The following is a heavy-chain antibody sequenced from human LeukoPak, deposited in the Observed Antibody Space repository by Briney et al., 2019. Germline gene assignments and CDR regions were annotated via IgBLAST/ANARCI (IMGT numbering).Heavy chain of an antibody. J-gene: IGHJ4*02. Sequence: GGSLRLSCAASGFTFSSYGMHWVRQAPGKGLEWVAFIRYDGSNKYYADSVRGRFTISRDNSKNTLYLQMNSLRAEDTAVYYCAKDQVPRASGYFDYWGQGTLVTVSS. V-gene: IGHV3-30*02. CDR3: AKDQVPRASGYFDY. CDR1: GFTFSSYG. CDR2: IRYDGSNK.